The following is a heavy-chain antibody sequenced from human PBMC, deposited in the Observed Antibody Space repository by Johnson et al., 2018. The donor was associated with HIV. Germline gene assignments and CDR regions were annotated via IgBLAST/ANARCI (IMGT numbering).Heavy chain of an antibody. CDR1: GFTFSNYG. D-gene: IGHD2-2*01. CDR2: IRYDGSNG. Sequence: QVQLVESGGGVVQPGGYLRLSCAASGFTFSNYGMHWVRQAPGKGLEWVAFIRYDGSNGYYVDSVKGRFTISRDKSKNTLYLQMNSLRAEDTAVYYCAKDGAMAFDIWGQGTLVTVSS. CDR3: AKDGAMAFDI. J-gene: IGHJ3*02. V-gene: IGHV3-30*02.